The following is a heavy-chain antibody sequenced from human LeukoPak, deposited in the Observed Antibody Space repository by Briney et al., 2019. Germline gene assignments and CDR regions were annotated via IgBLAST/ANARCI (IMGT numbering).Heavy chain of an antibody. CDR1: GYTFTSYG. D-gene: IGHD3-16*02. J-gene: IGHJ5*02. V-gene: IGHV1-18*03. CDR3: AREGGGDYVWGSYRYEDT. Sequence: ASVKVSCKASGYTFTSYGISWVRQAPGQGLEWMGWISAYNGNTNYAQKLQGRITMTTDTSTSTAYMELRSLRSDDMAVYYCAREGGGDYVWGSYRYEDTWGQGTLVTVSS. CDR2: ISAYNGNT.